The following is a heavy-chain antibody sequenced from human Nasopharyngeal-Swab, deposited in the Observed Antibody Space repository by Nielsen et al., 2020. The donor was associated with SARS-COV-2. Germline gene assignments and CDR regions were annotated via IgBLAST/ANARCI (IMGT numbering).Heavy chain of an antibody. J-gene: IGHJ3*02. CDR2: IYYSGST. CDR3: ARRTEWVIFAFDI. D-gene: IGHD3-3*01. Sequence: SETPSLTCTVSGGSISSGDYYWSWIRQPPGKGLEWIGYIYYSGSTYYNPSLKSRVTISVDTSKNQFSLKLSSVTAADTAVYYCARRTEWVIFAFDIWGQGTMVTVSS. CDR1: GGSISSGDYY. V-gene: IGHV4-30-4*01.